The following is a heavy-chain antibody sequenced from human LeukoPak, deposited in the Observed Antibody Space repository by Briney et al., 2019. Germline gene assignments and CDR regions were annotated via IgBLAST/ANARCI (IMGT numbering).Heavy chain of an antibody. V-gene: IGHV4-59*01. J-gene: IGHJ6*03. D-gene: IGHD1-20*01. Sequence: PSETLSLTCTVSGDSISNYYWSWIRQPPGKGLEWIGYIFYSGSTNYNPSLKSRVTISVGTSKNQFSLKARSVTAADTAVYYCARITGTGYMDVWGKGTTVTVSS. CDR1: GDSISNYY. CDR2: IFYSGST. CDR3: ARITGTGYMDV.